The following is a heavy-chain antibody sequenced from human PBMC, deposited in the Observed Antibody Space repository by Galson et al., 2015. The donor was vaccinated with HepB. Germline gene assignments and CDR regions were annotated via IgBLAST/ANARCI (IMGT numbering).Heavy chain of an antibody. D-gene: IGHD6-19*01. Sequence: SLRLSCAASGFTFDDYGMSWVRQAPGKGLEWVSVIYSGGSTYYADSVKGRFTISRDNSKNTLYLQMNSLRAEDTAVYYCATPELGQWLVGWGQGTLVTVSS. CDR1: GFTFDDYG. V-gene: IGHV3-66*01. J-gene: IGHJ4*02. CDR2: IYSGGST. CDR3: ATPELGQWLVG.